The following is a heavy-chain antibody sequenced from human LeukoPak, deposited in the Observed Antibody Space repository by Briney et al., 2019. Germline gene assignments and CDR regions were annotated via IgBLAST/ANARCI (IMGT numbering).Heavy chain of an antibody. Sequence: KPSETLSLTCTVSGDSISSYYWTWLRQPPGKGLEWIGYVYYSGSTNYNPPLKSRVTISKDTSKNQFSLKLSSVTAADTAVYYCARSKWGYAFDIWGQGTMVTVSP. CDR1: GDSISSYY. D-gene: IGHD7-27*01. CDR3: ARSKWGYAFDI. CDR2: VYYSGST. V-gene: IGHV4-59*01. J-gene: IGHJ3*02.